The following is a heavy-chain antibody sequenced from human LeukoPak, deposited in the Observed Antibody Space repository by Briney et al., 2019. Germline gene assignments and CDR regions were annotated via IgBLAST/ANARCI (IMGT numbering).Heavy chain of an antibody. CDR1: GGSISSYY. J-gene: IGHJ3*02. V-gene: IGHV4-59*12. CDR2: IYYSGST. Sequence: SETLSLTCTVSGGSISSYYWSWIRQPPGKGLEWIGYIYYSGSTYYNPSLKSRVTISVDTSKNQFSLKLSSVTAADTAVYYCARGGLKNAFDIWGQGTMVTVSS. CDR3: ARGGLKNAFDI.